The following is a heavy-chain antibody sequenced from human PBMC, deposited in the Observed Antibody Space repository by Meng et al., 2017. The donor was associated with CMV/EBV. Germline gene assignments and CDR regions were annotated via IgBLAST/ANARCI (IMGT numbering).Heavy chain of an antibody. Sequence: GESLKISCAASGFTFSSYEMNWVRQAPGKGLEWVSYISSSGSTIYYADSVKGRFTISRDNAKNSLYLQMNSLRAEDTAVYYCATVDSGWTHYYGMDVWGQGTTVTVSS. CDR2: ISSSGSTI. D-gene: IGHD6-19*01. CDR3: ATVDSGWTHYYGMDV. CDR1: GFTFSSYE. V-gene: IGHV3-48*03. J-gene: IGHJ6*02.